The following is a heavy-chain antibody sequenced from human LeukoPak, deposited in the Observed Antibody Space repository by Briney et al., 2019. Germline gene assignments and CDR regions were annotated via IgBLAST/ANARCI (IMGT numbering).Heavy chain of an antibody. CDR3: AKEIAVALRY. CDR2: ISYDGSNK. Sequence: QPGRSLRLSCAASGFTFSSYGMHWVRQAPGKGLEWVAVISYDGSNKYYADSVKGRFTISRGNSKNTLYLQMNSLRAEDTAVYYCAKEIAVALRYWGQGTLITVSS. J-gene: IGHJ4*02. D-gene: IGHD6-19*01. CDR1: GFTFSSYG. V-gene: IGHV3-30*18.